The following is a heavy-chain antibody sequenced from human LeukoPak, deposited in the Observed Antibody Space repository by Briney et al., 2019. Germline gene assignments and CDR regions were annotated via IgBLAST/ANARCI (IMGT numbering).Heavy chain of an antibody. V-gene: IGHV4-34*01. D-gene: IGHD6-19*01. J-gene: IGHJ4*02. CDR1: GGSFSGYY. Sequence: SETLSLTCAVYGGSFSGYYWSWIRQPPGKGLEWIGEINHSGSTYYNPSLKSRVTISVDTSKSQFSLKLSSVTAADTAVYYCARVDSSGWYRSYYFDYWGQGTLVTVSS. CDR2: INHSGST. CDR3: ARVDSSGWYRSYYFDY.